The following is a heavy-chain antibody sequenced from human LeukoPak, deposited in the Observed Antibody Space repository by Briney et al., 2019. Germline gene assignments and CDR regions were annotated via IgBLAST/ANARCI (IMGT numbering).Heavy chain of an antibody. V-gene: IGHV1-18*01. J-gene: IGHJ4*02. Sequence: ASVKVSCKTSGYTFTNSNISWVRQAPGQGLEWMGWISAYKGHTNYAQKLQGRVNMTTDTSTSTAYMELRSLRVDDTAVYYCARGGWDLRYFDYWGQGTLVTVSS. D-gene: IGHD1-26*01. CDR1: GYTFTNSN. CDR2: ISAYKGHT. CDR3: ARGGWDLRYFDY.